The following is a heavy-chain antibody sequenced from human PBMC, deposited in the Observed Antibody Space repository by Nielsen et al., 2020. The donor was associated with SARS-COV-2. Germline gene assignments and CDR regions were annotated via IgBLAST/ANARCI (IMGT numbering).Heavy chain of an antibody. CDR2: ISSNGGST. J-gene: IGHJ4*02. D-gene: IGHD3-22*01. Sequence: GESLKISCSASGFTFSSYAMHWVRQAPGKGLEYVSAISSNGGSTYYADSVKGRFTISRDNSKNTLYLQMNSLRAEDTAVYYCAKDREYYDPSYYFDYWGQGTLVTVSS. V-gene: IGHV3-64*04. CDR1: GFTFSSYA. CDR3: AKDREYYDPSYYFDY.